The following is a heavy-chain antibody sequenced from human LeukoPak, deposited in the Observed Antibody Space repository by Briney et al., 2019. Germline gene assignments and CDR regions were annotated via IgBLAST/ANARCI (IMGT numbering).Heavy chain of an antibody. CDR2: ASGSGDNT. V-gene: IGHV3-23*01. J-gene: IGHJ4*02. CDR3: TTDPGDSSGYYVGVADY. CDR1: GFTFSNYA. Sequence: GGSLRLSCAASGFTFSNYAMNWVRQVLGQGLEWVSTASGSGDNTYYPDSVKGRFTIPRDNSKNTLYLQMNNLKTEDTAVYYCTTDPGDSSGYYVGVADYWGQGILVTVSS. D-gene: IGHD3-22*01.